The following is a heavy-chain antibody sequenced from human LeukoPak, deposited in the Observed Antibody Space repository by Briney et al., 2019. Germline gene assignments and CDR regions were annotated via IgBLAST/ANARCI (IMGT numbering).Heavy chain of an antibody. CDR2: IYSGGST. CDR1: VFTASSNY. J-gene: IGHJ4*02. Sequence: PGGALRLSCAASVFTASSNYMSWVRQAPGKGLGWVSVIYSGGSTYYADSVKGRFTISRDNSKNTLYLQMNSLRAEDTAVYYCARERQYYFDYWGQGTLVTVSS. CDR3: ARERQYYFDY. V-gene: IGHV3-53*01.